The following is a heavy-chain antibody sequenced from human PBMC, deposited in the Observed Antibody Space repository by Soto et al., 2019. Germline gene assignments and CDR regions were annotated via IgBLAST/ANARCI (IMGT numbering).Heavy chain of an antibody. D-gene: IGHD6-19*01. Sequence: VASVKVSCKASGYTFTSYAMHWVRQAPGQRLEWMGWINAGNGNTKYSQKFQGRVTITRDTSASTAYMELSSLRSEDTAVYYCASPHPRAGTDAFDIWGQGTMVTVS. V-gene: IGHV1-3*01. CDR2: INAGNGNT. CDR3: ASPHPRAGTDAFDI. J-gene: IGHJ3*02. CDR1: GYTFTSYA.